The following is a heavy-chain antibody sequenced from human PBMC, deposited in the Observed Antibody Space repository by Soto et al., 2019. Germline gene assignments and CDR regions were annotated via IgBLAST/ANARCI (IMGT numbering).Heavy chain of an antibody. V-gene: IGHV3-23*01. CDR2: ISGSGGST. CDR3: ARVRTYSSFQCFDY. J-gene: IGHJ4*02. Sequence: GGSLRLSCAASGFTFSSYAMSWVRQAPGKGLEWVSAISGSGGSTYYADSVKGRFTISRDNSKNTLYLQMNSLRAEDTAVYYCARVRTYSSFQCFDYWGQGTLVTVPS. CDR1: GFTFSSYA. D-gene: IGHD6-6*01.